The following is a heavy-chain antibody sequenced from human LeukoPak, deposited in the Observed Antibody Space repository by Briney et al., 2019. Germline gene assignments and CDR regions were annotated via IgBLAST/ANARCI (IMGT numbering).Heavy chain of an antibody. CDR1: GYTFTSYD. CDR3: ARRRGITIFGVALNNWFDP. CDR2: MNHNSGNT. Sequence: ASVKVSCKASGYTFTSYDINWVRQATGRGLEWMGWMNHNSGNTGYAQKFQGRVTMTRNTSISTAYMELSSLRSEDTAVYYCARRRGITIFGVALNNWFDPWGQGTLLTVSS. D-gene: IGHD3-3*01. V-gene: IGHV1-8*01. J-gene: IGHJ5*02.